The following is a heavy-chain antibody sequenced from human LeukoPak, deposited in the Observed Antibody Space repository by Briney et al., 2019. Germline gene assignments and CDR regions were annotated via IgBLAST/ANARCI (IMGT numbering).Heavy chain of an antibody. V-gene: IGHV1-24*01. CDR2: FDPEDGET. CDR3: ASTPWIQLGRKVQSYYYMDV. CDR1: GYTLTELS. J-gene: IGHJ6*03. Sequence: GASVKVSCKVSGYTLTELSMHWVRQAPGKGLEWMGGFDPEDGETIYAQKFQGRVTITADESTSTAYMELSSLRSEDTAVYYCASTPWIQLGRKVQSYYYMDVWGKGTTVTVSS. D-gene: IGHD5-18*01.